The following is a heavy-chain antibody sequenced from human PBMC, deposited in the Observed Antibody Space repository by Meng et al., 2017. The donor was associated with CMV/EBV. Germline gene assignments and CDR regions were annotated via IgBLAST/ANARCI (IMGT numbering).Heavy chain of an antibody. CDR3: ARGGSVDCSAGNCYSHFGH. D-gene: IGHD2-15*01. J-gene: IGHJ4*02. CDR1: GGTFRSCA. V-gene: IGHV1-69*05. Sequence: SVKVSCKASGGTFRSCAISWVRQAPGQGLEWMGGIIPIFGTANYAQKFQGRVTITTDESMSTAYMELSSLRSEDTAVYYCARGGSVDCSAGNCYSHFGHWGQGTLVTVSS. CDR2: IIPIFGTA.